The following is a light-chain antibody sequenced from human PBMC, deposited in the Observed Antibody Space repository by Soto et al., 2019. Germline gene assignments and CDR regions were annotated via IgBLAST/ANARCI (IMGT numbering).Light chain of an antibody. CDR1: SGHSNYA. CDR2: LNNDGSH. J-gene: IGLJ2*01. V-gene: IGLV4-69*01. CDR3: QTWDTGISVV. Sequence: QPVLTQSPSASASLGASVELTCTLSSGHSNYAIAWHQQQPEKGPRYLMKLNNDGSHSKGDGIPDRFSGSSSGAERYLTISSLQSEDESDYYCQTWDTGISVVFGGGTKLTVL.